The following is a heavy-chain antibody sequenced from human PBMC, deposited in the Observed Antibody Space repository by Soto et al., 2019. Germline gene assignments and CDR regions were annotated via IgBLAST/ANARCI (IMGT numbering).Heavy chain of an antibody. Sequence: GGSLRLSCAASGFTFSSYGMHWVRQAPGKGLEWVAVIWYDGSNKYYADSVKGRFTISRDNSKNTLYLQMNSLRAEDTAVYYCARGGDCSSTSCPNDYWGQGTLVTVSS. CDR3: ARGGDCSSTSCPNDY. CDR2: IWYDGSNK. V-gene: IGHV3-33*01. D-gene: IGHD2-2*03. J-gene: IGHJ4*02. CDR1: GFTFSSYG.